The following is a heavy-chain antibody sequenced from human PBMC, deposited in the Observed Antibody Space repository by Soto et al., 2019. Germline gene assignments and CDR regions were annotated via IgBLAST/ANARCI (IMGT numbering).Heavy chain of an antibody. J-gene: IGHJ4*02. Sequence: PGGSLRLSCAASGFTFSNYAMSWVRQAPGKGLEWVSVIGGDGGSTYYADSVRGRFAVSRDNAKNSLYLQMNSLRAEDTAVYYCARVRGLGQWPLGYWGQGTLVTVSS. V-gene: IGHV3-23*01. CDR3: ARVRGLGQWPLGY. CDR1: GFTFSNYA. D-gene: IGHD6-19*01. CDR2: IGGDGGST.